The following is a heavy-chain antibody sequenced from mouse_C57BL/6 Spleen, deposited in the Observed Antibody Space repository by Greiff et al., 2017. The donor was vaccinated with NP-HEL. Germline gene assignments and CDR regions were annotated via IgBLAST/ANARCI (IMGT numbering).Heavy chain of an antibody. CDR2: INPSNGGT. V-gene: IGHV1-53*01. D-gene: IGHD2-5*01. Sequence: VQLQQPGTELVKPGASVKLSCKASGYTFTSYWMHWVKQRPGQGLEWIGNINPSNGGTNYNEKFKSKATLTVDKSSSTAYMQLSSLTSEDSAVYYCAREDSNYFYYYAMDYWGQGTSVTVSS. CDR1: GYTFTSYW. J-gene: IGHJ4*01. CDR3: AREDSNYFYYYAMDY.